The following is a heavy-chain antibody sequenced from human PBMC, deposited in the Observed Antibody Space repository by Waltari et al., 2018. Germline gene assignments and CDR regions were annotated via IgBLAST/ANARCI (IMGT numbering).Heavy chain of an antibody. CDR1: GYTFSSYD. CDR3: ARGKNTMVRGVFIFGRFDP. CDR2: MNPNSGNT. V-gene: IGHV1-8*01. Sequence: QVQLVQSGAEVKKPGASVKVSCKASGYTFSSYDINWVRQATGQGLEWMGWMNPNSGNTGYAQKFQGRVTMTRNTSISTAYMELSSLRSEDTAVYYCARGKNTMVRGVFIFGRFDPWGQGTLVTVSS. J-gene: IGHJ5*02. D-gene: IGHD3-10*01.